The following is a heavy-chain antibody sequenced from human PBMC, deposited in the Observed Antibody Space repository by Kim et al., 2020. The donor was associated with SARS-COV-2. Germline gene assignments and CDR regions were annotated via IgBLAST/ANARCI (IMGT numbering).Heavy chain of an antibody. CDR1: GGSISSYY. Sequence: SETLSLTCTVSGGSISSYYWSWIRQPPGKGLEWIGYIYYSGSTNYNPSLKSRVTISVDTSKNQFSLKLSSVTAADTAVYYCARVSQYCSGGSCYYYYGMDVWGQGTTVTVSS. J-gene: IGHJ6*02. CDR2: IYYSGST. D-gene: IGHD2-15*01. CDR3: ARVSQYCSGGSCYYYYGMDV. V-gene: IGHV4-59*01.